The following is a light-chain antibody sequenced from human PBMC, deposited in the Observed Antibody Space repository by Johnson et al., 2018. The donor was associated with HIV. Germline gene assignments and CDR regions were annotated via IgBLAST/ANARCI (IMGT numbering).Light chain of an antibody. J-gene: IGLJ1*01. Sequence: HSVLTQPPSVSAAPGQKVTISCSGSSSNIGNNYVYWYQQLPGTAPKLLIYENNKRPSGIPDRFSGSKSGTSATLGITGLQTGDEADYYCGTWDSSLSAGEVLGTGTKVNVL. CDR3: GTWDSSLSAGEV. V-gene: IGLV1-51*02. CDR2: ENN. CDR1: SSNIGNNY.